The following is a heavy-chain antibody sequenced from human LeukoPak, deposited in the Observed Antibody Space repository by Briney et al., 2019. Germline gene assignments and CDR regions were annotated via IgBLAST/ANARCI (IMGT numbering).Heavy chain of an antibody. J-gene: IGHJ4*02. CDR2: INHRGNT. Sequence: SESLSLTCAVYGVSFSDYYWSWVRQSPGQGLEWVGEINHRGNTYYHASLKGRFTISGDKSKKPLSLRLTCMTAADTACNYCATLPIKRYCAGNMCYNPRENFGYWGQGTLVTVSS. V-gene: IGHV4-34*01. CDR3: ATLPIKRYCAGNMCYNPRENFGY. CDR1: GVSFSDYY. D-gene: IGHD2-8*02.